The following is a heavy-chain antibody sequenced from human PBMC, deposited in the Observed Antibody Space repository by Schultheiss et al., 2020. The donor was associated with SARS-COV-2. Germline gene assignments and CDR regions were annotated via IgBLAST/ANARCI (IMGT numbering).Heavy chain of an antibody. D-gene: IGHD3-10*01. V-gene: IGHV4-59*10. CDR2: IYTSGST. CDR1: GGSFSGYY. Sequence: SETLSLTCAVYGGSFSGYYWSWIRQPAGKGLEWIGRIYTSGSTNYNPSLKSRVTISVDTSKNQFSLKLSSVTAADTAVYYCARGESRPVFDYWGQGTLVTVSS. CDR3: ARGESRPVFDY. J-gene: IGHJ4*02.